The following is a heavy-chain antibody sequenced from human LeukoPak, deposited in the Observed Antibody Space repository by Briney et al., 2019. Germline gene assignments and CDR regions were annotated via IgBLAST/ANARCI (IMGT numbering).Heavy chain of an antibody. V-gene: IGHV3-48*04. J-gene: IGHJ4*02. D-gene: IGHD3-9*01. CDR1: GFSFSSYS. Sequence: GGSLRLSCAASGFSFSSYSMNWVRQAPGKGLEWVSYISYSASATYYADSVKGRFTISRDNAKNSLYLQMNSLRAEDTAVYFCAKRGVVIRVILIGFHKEASYFDSWGQGALVTVSS. CDR2: ISYSASAT. CDR3: AKRGVVIRVILIGFHKEASYFDS.